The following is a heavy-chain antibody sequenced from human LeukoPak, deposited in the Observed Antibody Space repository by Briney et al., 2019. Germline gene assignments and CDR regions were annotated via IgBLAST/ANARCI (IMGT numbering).Heavy chain of an antibody. J-gene: IGHJ4*02. Sequence: GGSLRLSCAASGFTFSSYAMSWVRQAPGKGLEWVSAISGSGGSTYYADSVKGRLTISRDNSKNTLYLQMNSLRAEDAAVYYCANPSPVGTAIDYWGQGTLVTVSS. D-gene: IGHD5-18*01. CDR3: ANPSPVGTAIDY. CDR2: ISGSGGST. V-gene: IGHV3-23*01. CDR1: GFTFSSYA.